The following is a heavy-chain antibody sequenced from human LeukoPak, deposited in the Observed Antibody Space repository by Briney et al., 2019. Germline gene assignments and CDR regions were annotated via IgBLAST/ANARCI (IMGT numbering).Heavy chain of an antibody. J-gene: IGHJ3*02. CDR2: IYDSGST. D-gene: IGHD3-22*01. CDR3: ASLTTADAFDI. Sequence: SETLSLTCTVSGGSISSYYWSWIRQPPGKGLEWIGYIYDSGSTNYNPSLKSRVTISVDTSKNQFSLKLSSVTAADTAVFYCASLTTADAFDIWGQGTMVTVSS. CDR1: GGSISSYY. V-gene: IGHV4-59*01.